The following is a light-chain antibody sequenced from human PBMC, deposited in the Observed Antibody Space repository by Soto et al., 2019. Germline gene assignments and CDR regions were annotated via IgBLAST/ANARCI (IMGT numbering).Light chain of an antibody. CDR3: QQYYKWPPWT. V-gene: IGKV3-15*01. CDR2: GAS. Sequence: EIVMTQSPGTLSVSPGERATLSCRASQSVSSNLAWYQQKPGQAPRLLMYGASTRATGIPARFSGSGSGTEFTLTISSLQSEDFAFYYCQQYYKWPPWTFGQGTKVDIK. CDR1: QSVSSN. J-gene: IGKJ1*01.